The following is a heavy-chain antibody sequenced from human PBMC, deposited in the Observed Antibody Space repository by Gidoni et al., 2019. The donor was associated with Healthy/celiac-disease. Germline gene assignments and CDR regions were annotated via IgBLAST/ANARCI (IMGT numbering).Heavy chain of an antibody. D-gene: IGHD3-22*01. J-gene: IGHJ4*02. Sequence: EVQLVESGGGLVQPGGSLRLSCAASGFTVSSNYMSWVRQAPGKGLEWVSVIYSGGSTYYADSVKGRFTISRDNSKNTLYLQMNSLRAEDTAVYYCARVISTYYYDSSGYHADYWGQGTLVTVSS. CDR2: IYSGGST. CDR3: ARVISTYYYDSSGYHADY. CDR1: GFTVSSNY. V-gene: IGHV3-66*01.